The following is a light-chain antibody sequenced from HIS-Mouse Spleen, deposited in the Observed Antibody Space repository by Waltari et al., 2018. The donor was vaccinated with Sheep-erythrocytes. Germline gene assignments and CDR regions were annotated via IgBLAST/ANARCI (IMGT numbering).Light chain of an antibody. CDR3: CSYAGSSTPWV. CDR2: EGS. Sequence: QSALPQPASVSGSPGHSFTISGTGKSSYVGSYTLVAWYQQHPGKATKLMIYEGSKRPSGVSNRFSGFKSGNMASLTISGLQAEDEADYYCCSYAGSSTPWVFGGGTKLTVL. J-gene: IGLJ3*02. V-gene: IGLV2-23*01. CDR1: SSYVGSYTL.